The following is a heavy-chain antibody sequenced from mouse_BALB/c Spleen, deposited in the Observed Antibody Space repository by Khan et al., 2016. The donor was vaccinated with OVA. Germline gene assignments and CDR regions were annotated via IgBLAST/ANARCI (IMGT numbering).Heavy chain of an antibody. Sequence: VQLKQSGAELARPGASVKLSCKTSGYTFTDYNIYWMRQRTGQGLEWIGEIYPGSDNTFYNEKFRGKATLTADKSSSTAYMQLSSLTSEDSAVYFCAREGAAWFPYWGQGTLVTVSA. CDR1: GYTFTDYN. V-gene: IGHV1-77*01. CDR3: AREGAAWFPY. J-gene: IGHJ3*01. CDR2: IYPGSDNT.